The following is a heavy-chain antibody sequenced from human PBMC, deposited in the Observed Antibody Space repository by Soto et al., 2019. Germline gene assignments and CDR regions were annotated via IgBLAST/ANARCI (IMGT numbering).Heavy chain of an antibody. CDR2: MNIHVNLK. D-gene: IGHD2-21*01. CDR3: AAYNAVVLAVFAI. CDR1: GFAFKTNC. J-gene: IGHJ3*02. Sequence: LRLSGKVSGFAFKTNCISWVRQSRGKGVGWVAKMNIHVNLKSYAASLKGRLTLSGDSAGNAPFLKIASLGAEDTAVYFCAAYNAVVLAVFAIWGRGTLVTV. V-gene: IGHV3-7*01.